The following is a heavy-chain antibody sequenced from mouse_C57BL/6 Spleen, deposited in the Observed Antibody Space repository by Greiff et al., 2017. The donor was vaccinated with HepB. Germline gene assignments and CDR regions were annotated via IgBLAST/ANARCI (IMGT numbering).Heavy chain of an antibody. Sequence: QVQLKQPGAELVKPGASVKLSCKASGYTFTSYWMHWVKQRPGQGLEWIGMIHPNSGSTNYNEKFKSKATLTVDKSSSTAYMQLSSLTSEDSAVYYCASESAQAGAMDYWGQGTSVTVSS. CDR1: GYTFTSYW. J-gene: IGHJ4*01. D-gene: IGHD3-2*02. V-gene: IGHV1-64*01. CDR2: IHPNSGST. CDR3: ASESAQAGAMDY.